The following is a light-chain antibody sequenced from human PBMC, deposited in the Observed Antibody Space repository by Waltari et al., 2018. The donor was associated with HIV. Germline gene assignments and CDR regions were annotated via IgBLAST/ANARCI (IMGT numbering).Light chain of an antibody. V-gene: IGLV2-14*01. CDR2: EVS. CDR1: SSDVGGYNF. Sequence: QSALTQPASVSGSPGQSITISCAGSSSDVGGYNFVSWYQQHPGKAPKLIVYEVSNRPPGVSNRFYGSKSGNTASLTISGLQAEDEAVYYCSSYTTTSNVELFGGGTKLTVL. J-gene: IGLJ2*01. CDR3: SSYTTTSNVEL.